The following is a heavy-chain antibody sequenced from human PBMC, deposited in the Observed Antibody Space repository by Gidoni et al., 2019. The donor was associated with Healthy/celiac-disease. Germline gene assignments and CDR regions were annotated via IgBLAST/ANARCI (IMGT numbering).Heavy chain of an antibody. CDR1: GYSFTSYW. D-gene: IGHD1-26*01. CDR3: ARHSERAESMYSGLSSFDY. J-gene: IGHJ4*02. Sequence: EVQLVQSGAEVKKPGESLRISCKGSGYSFTSYWISWVRQMPGKGLEWMGRIDPRASYTTYSPSFQGHVTISADKSIITAYLQWSSLKASDTAMYYCARHSERAESMYSGLSSFDYWGQGTLVTVSS. CDR2: IDPRASYT. V-gene: IGHV5-10-1*01.